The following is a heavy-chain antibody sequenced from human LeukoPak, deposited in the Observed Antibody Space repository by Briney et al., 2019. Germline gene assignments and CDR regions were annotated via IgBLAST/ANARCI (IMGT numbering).Heavy chain of an antibody. CDR2: INSNGGNT. D-gene: IGHD3-22*01. J-gene: IGHJ4*02. Sequence: PGGSLRLSCAASGFTFSSYAMSWVRQAPGKGLEWVSAINSNGGNTYYADSVKGRFTISRDNSKNTLYLQMNSLRAEDTAVYYCAFHNSSGNFGYWGQGTLVTVSS. CDR3: AFHNSSGNFGY. V-gene: IGHV3-23*01. CDR1: GFTFSSYA.